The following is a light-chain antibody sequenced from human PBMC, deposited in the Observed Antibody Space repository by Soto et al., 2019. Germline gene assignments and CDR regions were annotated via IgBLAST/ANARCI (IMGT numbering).Light chain of an antibody. V-gene: IGKV3-11*01. Sequence: ETVLTQSPGTLSLSPGERATLSCRASQSVSSSLAWYQQKPGQAPRLLIYDASNRATGIPARFSGSGSGTDFTLTISSLEPEDFAVYYCQQRSNWPPTFGGGTKVEIK. J-gene: IGKJ4*01. CDR2: DAS. CDR3: QQRSNWPPT. CDR1: QSVSSS.